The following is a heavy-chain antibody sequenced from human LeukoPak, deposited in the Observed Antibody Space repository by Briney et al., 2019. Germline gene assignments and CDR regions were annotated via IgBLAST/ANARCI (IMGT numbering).Heavy chain of an antibody. CDR3: AKSGFDISTGFYPGDS. J-gene: IGHJ4*02. V-gene: IGHV1-8*01. CDR2: MNPNTGHT. Sequence: ASVKVSCKVSGYIFTSYDINWVRQATGQGLEWMGWMNPNTGHTGYTQNFRGRVTMTRDTSISTAYLELSSLRSGDSAIYYCAKSGFDISTGFYPGDSWGQGTLVTVSS. CDR1: GYIFTSYD. D-gene: IGHD3-9*01.